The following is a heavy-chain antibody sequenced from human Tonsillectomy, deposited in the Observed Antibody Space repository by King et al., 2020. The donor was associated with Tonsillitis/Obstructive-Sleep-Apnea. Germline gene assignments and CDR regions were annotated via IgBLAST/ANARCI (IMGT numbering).Heavy chain of an antibody. Sequence: VQLVESGAEVKKPGASVKVSCKASGYSFTGYYMHWVRQAPGQGLEWMGWINPNSGGTKYAQKFQGRVTMTRETSISTAYMELSRLRSDDTAVYYCARAHASSGYYYPLEHWGQGTLVTVSS. CDR3: ARAHASSGYYYPLEH. CDR2: INPNSGGT. D-gene: IGHD3-22*01. V-gene: IGHV1-2*02. CDR1: GYSFTGYY. J-gene: IGHJ4*02.